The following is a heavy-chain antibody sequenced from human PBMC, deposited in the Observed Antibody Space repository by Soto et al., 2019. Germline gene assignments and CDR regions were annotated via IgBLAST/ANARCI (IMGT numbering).Heavy chain of an antibody. J-gene: IGHJ6*02. D-gene: IGHD4-4*01. Sequence: QVQLVQSGAEVKKPGASVKVSCKASGYTFSNYGIIWVRQAPGQGLEWMGWISAYNGNTNYAQKLQGRVTMTTDTSRGTAYMELRSLRSDDRAVYYGARGVTYYYYYYGMDVWGQGTTVTVSS. CDR3: ARGVTYYYYYYGMDV. V-gene: IGHV1-18*01. CDR1: GYTFSNYG. CDR2: ISAYNGNT.